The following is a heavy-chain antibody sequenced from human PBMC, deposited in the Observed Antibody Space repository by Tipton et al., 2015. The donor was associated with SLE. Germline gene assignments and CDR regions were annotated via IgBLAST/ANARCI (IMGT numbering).Heavy chain of an antibody. CDR3: ASVPISSSWDYYFDY. D-gene: IGHD6-13*01. V-gene: IGHV3-48*03. J-gene: IGHJ4*02. CDR2: ISGSGSTI. Sequence: GSLRLSCAASGFTLSSYEMNWVRQAPGKGLEWVSYISGSGSTILDADSVKGRFTISRDNAKNSLYLQMNSLRAEDTAVYFCASVPISSSWDYYFDYWGQGTLVTVSS. CDR1: GFTLSSYE.